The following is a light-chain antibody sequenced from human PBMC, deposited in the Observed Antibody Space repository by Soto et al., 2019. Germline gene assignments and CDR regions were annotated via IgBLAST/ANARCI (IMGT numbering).Light chain of an antibody. Sequence: EIVLTQSPATLSLSPGERATLSCRASQSIGLAIAWYPHKPGQAPRLLIFDASQRATGIPARFRGSGSGTDFTLSISSLEPEDFAVYYCQQRTDRPPWTFGQGTKVDIK. CDR1: QSIGLA. CDR3: QQRTDRPPWT. V-gene: IGKV3-11*01. CDR2: DAS. J-gene: IGKJ1*01.